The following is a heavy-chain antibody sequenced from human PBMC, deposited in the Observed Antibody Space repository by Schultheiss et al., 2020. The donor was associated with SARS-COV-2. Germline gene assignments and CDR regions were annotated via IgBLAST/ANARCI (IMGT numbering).Heavy chain of an antibody. CDR3: TRHEGALLGEHAFDI. V-gene: IGHV3-23*01. J-gene: IGHJ3*02. CDR2: ISGSGGST. D-gene: IGHD3-16*01. CDR1: GFTFSSYA. Sequence: GGSLRLSCAASGFTFSSYAMSWVRQAPGKGLEWVSAISGSGGSTYYADSVKGRFTISRDNSKNTLYLQMNSLRAEDTAVYYCTRHEGALLGEHAFDIWGQGTMVTVSS.